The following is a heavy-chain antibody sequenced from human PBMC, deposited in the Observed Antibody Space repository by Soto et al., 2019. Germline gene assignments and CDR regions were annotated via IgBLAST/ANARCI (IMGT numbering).Heavy chain of an antibody. CDR3: ARDRDYGSGSYDISYYGMDV. CDR2: IWYDGSNK. D-gene: IGHD3-10*01. J-gene: IGHJ6*02. V-gene: IGHV3-33*01. Sequence: PGGSLRLSCAASGFTFSSYGMHWVRQAPGKGLEWVAVIWYDGSNKYYADSVKGRFTISRDNSKNTLYLQTNSLRAEDTAVYYCARDRDYGSGSYDISYYGMDVWGQGTTVTVSS. CDR1: GFTFSSYG.